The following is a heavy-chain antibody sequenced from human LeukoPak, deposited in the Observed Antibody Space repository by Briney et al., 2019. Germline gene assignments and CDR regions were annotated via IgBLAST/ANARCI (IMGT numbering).Heavy chain of an antibody. CDR2: IYYSGST. CDR3: KGNGHTFDY. CDR1: GGSISSSSYY. Sequence: PSETLSLTCTVSGGSISSSSYYWGWIRQPPGKGLEWIGSIYYSGSTYYNPSLKSRVTISVDTSKNQFSLKLSSVTAADTAVYYCKGNGHTFDYWGQGTLVTVSS. D-gene: IGHD2-8*01. J-gene: IGHJ4*02. V-gene: IGHV4-39*01.